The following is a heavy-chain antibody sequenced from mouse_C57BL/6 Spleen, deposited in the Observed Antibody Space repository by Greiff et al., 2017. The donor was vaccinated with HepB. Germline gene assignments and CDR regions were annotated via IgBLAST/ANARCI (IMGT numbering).Heavy chain of an antibody. V-gene: IGHV1-64*01. CDR3: ARSESRDSNYEFDY. CDR2: IHPNSGST. CDR1: GYTFTSYW. Sequence: QVQLQQSGAELVKPGASVKLSCKASGYTFTSYWMHWVKQRPGQGLEWIGMIHPNSGSTNYNEKFKSKATLTVDKSSSTAYMQLSSLTSEDSAVYYCARSESRDSNYEFDYWGQGTTLTVSS. J-gene: IGHJ2*01. D-gene: IGHD2-5*01.